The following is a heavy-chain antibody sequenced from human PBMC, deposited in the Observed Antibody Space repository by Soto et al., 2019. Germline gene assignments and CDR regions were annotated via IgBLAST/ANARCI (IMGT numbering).Heavy chain of an antibody. D-gene: IGHD3-22*01. CDR2: IWSDGSNK. J-gene: IGHJ1*01. Sequence: PVESLRLSRAASGVTFSSYGTHWVRHAPGKGPEWVAVIWSDGSNKYYADSVKGRFTISRDNSKNTLYLQLNSLRAEDTAVYYCARGDVTRSGGEYFPHWGQGTLVTVSS. CDR1: GVTFSSYG. CDR3: ARGDVTRSGGEYFPH. V-gene: IGHV3-33*01.